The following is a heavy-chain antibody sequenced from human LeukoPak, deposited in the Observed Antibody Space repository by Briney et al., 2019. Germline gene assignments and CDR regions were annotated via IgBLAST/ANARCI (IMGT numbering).Heavy chain of an antibody. Sequence: ASLKVSFKASGYSFTDKYMHWVRPAPGQGLEGMGWINPNSGGTNYPQKFQGRVTITTDTPMSTAYMALSRLTSDDTAVFYFARAGGRSWFDLWGQGTLVTVSS. CDR1: GYSFTDKY. J-gene: IGHJ5*02. CDR2: INPNSGGT. CDR3: ARAGGRSWFDL. V-gene: IGHV1-2*02.